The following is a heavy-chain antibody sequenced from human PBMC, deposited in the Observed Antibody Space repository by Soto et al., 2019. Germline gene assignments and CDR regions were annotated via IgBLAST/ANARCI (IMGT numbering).Heavy chain of an antibody. J-gene: IGHJ4*02. CDR2: ISYGGGT. V-gene: IGHV4-59*01. Sequence: QVQLQESGPGLVKPSETLSLTCTVSGGSISSYYCTWIRQPPGKGLEWIGYISYGGGTDYNPSLKNRVTISIDTSKNQFSLKLNSVTAADTAVYYCARGHYYYDHWGQGTLVTVSS. CDR1: GGSISSYY. CDR3: ARGHYYYDH.